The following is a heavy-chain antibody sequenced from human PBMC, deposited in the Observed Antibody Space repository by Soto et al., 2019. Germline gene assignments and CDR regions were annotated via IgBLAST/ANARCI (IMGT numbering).Heavy chain of an antibody. CDR3: ARASGGPDDAFDI. CDR2: INPNSGGT. CDR1: GYTFTGYY. J-gene: IGHJ3*02. D-gene: IGHD3-16*01. V-gene: IGHV1-2*04. Sequence: ASVKVSCKASGYTFTGYYMHWVRQAPGQGLEWMGWINPNSGGTNYAQKFQGWVTMTRDTSISTAYMELSRLRSDDTAVYYCARASGGPDDAFDIWGQGTMVTVSS.